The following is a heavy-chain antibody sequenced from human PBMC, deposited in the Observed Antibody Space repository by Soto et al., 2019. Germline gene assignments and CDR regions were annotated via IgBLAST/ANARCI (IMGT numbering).Heavy chain of an antibody. D-gene: IGHD6-13*01. J-gene: IGHJ4*02. CDR1: GGSISSGGYS. V-gene: IGHV4-30-2*01. Sequence: QLQLQESGSGLVKPSQTLSLTCAVSGGSISSGGYSWSWIRQPPGKGLEWIGYICHSGSTYYNPVLQCRVPISVNRSKKHFSLKLSSVTAADTGVYYCARRYSSRWFFDYWGQGTLVTVSS. CDR2: ICHSGST. CDR3: ARRYSSRWFFDY.